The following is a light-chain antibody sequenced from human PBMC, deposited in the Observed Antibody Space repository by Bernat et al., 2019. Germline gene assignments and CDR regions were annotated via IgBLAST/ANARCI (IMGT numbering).Light chain of an antibody. Sequence: PGERATLSCRASQSVSSSYLAWYQQKPGQAPRLLIYGASSRATGIPDRFSGSGSGTDFTLTISRLEPEDFAVYYCQQYGSSPQTFGQGTKLEIK. CDR2: GAS. CDR3: QQYGSSPQT. V-gene: IGKV3-20*01. J-gene: IGKJ2*01. CDR1: QSVSSSY.